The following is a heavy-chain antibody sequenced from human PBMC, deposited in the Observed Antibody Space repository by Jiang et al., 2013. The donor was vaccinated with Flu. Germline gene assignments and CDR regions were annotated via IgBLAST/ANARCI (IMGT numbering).Heavy chain of an antibody. CDR2: INVGNGNT. V-gene: IGHV1-3*01. CDR1: GYTFTRNA. Sequence: SGAEVKKPGASVKVSCKASGYTFTRNAIHWVRQAPGQRLEWMGWINVGNGNTKYSQNFQGRVTITRDTSASTAYVELSSLRSEDSAVYYCARREVRHFDYWGQGTWSPSP. J-gene: IGHJ4*02. CDR3: ARREVRHFDY. D-gene: IGHD1-26*01.